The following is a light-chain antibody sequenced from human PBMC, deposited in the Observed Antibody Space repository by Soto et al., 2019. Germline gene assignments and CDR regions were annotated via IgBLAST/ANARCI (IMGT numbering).Light chain of an antibody. Sequence: QSALTQPASVSGSPGQSITISCTATSSDVGGYNYGSWYQQYPGKAPKLMIYEVSNRPSGVSSRFSGSKSGNTASLTISGLQAEDEADYYCSSYKSSSRVFGGGTKVTVL. J-gene: IGLJ3*02. V-gene: IGLV2-14*01. CDR2: EVS. CDR1: SSDVGGYNY. CDR3: SSYKSSSRV.